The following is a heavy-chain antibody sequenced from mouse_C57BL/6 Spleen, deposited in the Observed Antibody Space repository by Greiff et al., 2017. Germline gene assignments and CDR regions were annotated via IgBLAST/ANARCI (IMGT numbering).Heavy chain of an antibody. CDR3: TSADGSWCAY. D-gene: IGHD1-2*01. J-gene: IGHJ3*01. CDR1: GFNITGDY. Sequence: VQLQQSGAELVRPGASVKLSCTASGFNITGDYMHWVKQRPEQGLEWIGWIDPANGDTEYASKFKGKATITADTSSNTAYLQLSSLTSEDAAVYYGTSADGSWCAYWGQGTLVTVSA. CDR2: IDPANGDT. V-gene: IGHV14-4*01.